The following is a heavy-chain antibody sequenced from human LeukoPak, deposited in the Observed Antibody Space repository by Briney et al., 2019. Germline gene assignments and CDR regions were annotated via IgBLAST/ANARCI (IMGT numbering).Heavy chain of an antibody. CDR1: GFTFSSYS. D-gene: IGHD6-19*01. CDR3: ASLDSSGWYMAEYFQH. Sequence: GGSLRLSCAASGFTFSSYSMNWVRQAPGKGLEWVSSISSSSSYIYYADSVKGRFTISRDNAKSSLYLQMNSLRAEDTAVYYCASLDSSGWYMAEYFQHWGQGTLVTVSS. J-gene: IGHJ1*01. CDR2: ISSSSSYI. V-gene: IGHV3-21*04.